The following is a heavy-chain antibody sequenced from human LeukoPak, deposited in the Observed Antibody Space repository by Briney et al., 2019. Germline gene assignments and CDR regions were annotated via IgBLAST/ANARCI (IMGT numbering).Heavy chain of an antibody. Sequence: PSETLSLTCAVYGESFSGYYWSWIRQPPGKGLEWIGEINHSGSTNYNPSLKSRVTISVDTSKNQFSLKLSSVTAADTAVYYCARDLHEDWFDPWGQGTLVTVSS. CDR2: INHSGST. J-gene: IGHJ5*02. V-gene: IGHV4-34*01. CDR3: ARDLHEDWFDP. CDR1: GESFSGYY.